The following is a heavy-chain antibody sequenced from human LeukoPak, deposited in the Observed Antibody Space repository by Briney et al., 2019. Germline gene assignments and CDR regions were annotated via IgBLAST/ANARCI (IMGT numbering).Heavy chain of an antibody. CDR3: ARDYDEYGGY. J-gene: IGHJ4*02. Sequence: GGSLRLSCAASGFTFSRYSMNWVRQASGKGLEWVSFISTFSNTIYYADFVKGRFTISRDNAKNSLYLQMNSLRVEDTAVYYCARDYDEYGGYWGQGTLVTVSS. V-gene: IGHV3-48*01. D-gene: IGHD4-17*01. CDR2: ISTFSNTI. CDR1: GFTFSRYS.